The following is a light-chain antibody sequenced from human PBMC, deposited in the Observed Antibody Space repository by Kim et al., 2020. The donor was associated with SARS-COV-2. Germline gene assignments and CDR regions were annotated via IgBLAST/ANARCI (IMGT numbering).Light chain of an antibody. Sequence: EIVLTQSPRTLSLSPGERATLSCRASQSVSSNYLAWYQQKPGQAPRLLIYGASSRATGIPDRFSGSGSGTDFTLTITRLEPEDFAVYYGQQYSSSPATFGQGTKVDIK. CDR3: QQYSSSPAT. V-gene: IGKV3-20*01. CDR2: GAS. CDR1: QSVSSNY. J-gene: IGKJ1*01.